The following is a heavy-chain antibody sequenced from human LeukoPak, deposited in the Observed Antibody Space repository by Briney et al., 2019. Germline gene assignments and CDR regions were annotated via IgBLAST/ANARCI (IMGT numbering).Heavy chain of an antibody. J-gene: IGHJ6*03. D-gene: IGHD1-1*01. Sequence: GGSLRLSCAASGFTFSSYAMSWVRQAPGKGLEWVSAISGSGGSTYYADSVKGRFTISRDNSKNTLYLQMNSLRAEDTAVYYCARTMDYPDYYYYMDVWGKGTTVTVSS. CDR3: ARTMDYPDYYYYMDV. CDR1: GFTFSSYA. V-gene: IGHV3-23*01. CDR2: ISGSGGST.